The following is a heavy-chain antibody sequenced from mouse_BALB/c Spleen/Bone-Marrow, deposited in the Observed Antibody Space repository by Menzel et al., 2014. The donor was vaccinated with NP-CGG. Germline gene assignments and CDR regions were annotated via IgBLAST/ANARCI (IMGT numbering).Heavy chain of an antibody. D-gene: IGHD2-1*01. CDR2: IYPRDDDT. J-gene: IGHJ4*01. Sequence: QVQLQQSGAELVRPGSSVKISCKASGYVFSTYWMNWVKQRPGQGLERIGQIYPRDDDTNYNGKFKDKVILTADKSSSTAYMQLSSLTSEDSAVYFCARSGKGAMDYWGQGTSVTVSS. V-gene: IGHV1-80*01. CDR3: ARSGKGAMDY. CDR1: GYVFSTYW.